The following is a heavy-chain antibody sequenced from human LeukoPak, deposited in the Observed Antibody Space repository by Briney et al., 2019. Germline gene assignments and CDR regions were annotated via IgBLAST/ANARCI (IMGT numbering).Heavy chain of an antibody. D-gene: IGHD1-26*01. J-gene: IGHJ4*02. V-gene: IGHV3-21*04. CDR3: ALHRGSYLGQYYFDY. CDR1: GFTFSSYS. CDR2: ISSSSSYI. Sequence: GASLRLSCAASGFTFSSYSMNWVRQAPGKGLEWVSSISSSSSYIYYADSVKGRFTISRDNAKNSLYLQMNSLRAEDTAVYYCALHRGSYLGQYYFDYWGQGTLVTVSS.